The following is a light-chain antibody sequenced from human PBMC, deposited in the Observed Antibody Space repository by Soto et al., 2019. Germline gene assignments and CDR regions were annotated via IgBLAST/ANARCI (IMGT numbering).Light chain of an antibody. J-gene: IGLJ1*01. CDR3: ISYTGSSTSYV. Sequence: QSVLPHPASVSGSPGHSITISCSGTSSDVGSYDHVAWYQQFPGKTPKLMIYEVSNRPSGVSSRFSGSKSGNTASLTISGLQAEDEADYYCISYTGSSTSYVFGSGTKVTVL. CDR1: SSDVGSYDH. CDR2: EVS. V-gene: IGLV2-14*01.